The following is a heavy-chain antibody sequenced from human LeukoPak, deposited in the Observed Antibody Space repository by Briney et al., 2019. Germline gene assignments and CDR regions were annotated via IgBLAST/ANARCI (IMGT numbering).Heavy chain of an antibody. J-gene: IGHJ6*03. CDR3: ARDISYSSGWYSYYFYMDV. CDR1: IESFSGYH. Sequence: PSETLSLTCAVYIESFSGYHWNWIRQTPGKGLEWVSYIIGSGSIVFYTDSVKGRFTVSRDNTKNTLYLQMNSLRAEDTAVYYCARDISYSSGWYSYYFYMDVWGKGTTVTVSS. D-gene: IGHD6-19*01. V-gene: IGHV3-48*04. CDR2: IIGSGSIV.